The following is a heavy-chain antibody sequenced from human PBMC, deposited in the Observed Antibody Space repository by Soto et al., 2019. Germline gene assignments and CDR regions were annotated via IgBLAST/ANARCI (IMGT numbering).Heavy chain of an antibody. CDR2: ISGSGGST. CDR1: GFTFSSYA. V-gene: IGHV3-23*01. Sequence: GGSLRLSCAASGFTFSSYAMSWVRQAPGKGLEWVSAISGSGGSTYYADSVKGRFTISRDNSKNTLYLQMNSLRAEDTAVYYCAKQMDYDSSGYWSDYWGQGTLVTVSS. J-gene: IGHJ4*02. D-gene: IGHD3-22*01. CDR3: AKQMDYDSSGYWSDY.